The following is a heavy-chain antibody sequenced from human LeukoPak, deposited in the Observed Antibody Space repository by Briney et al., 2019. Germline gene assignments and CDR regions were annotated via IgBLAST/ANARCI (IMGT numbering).Heavy chain of an antibody. V-gene: IGHV1-46*01. J-gene: IGHJ6*03. CDR1: GYTFTSYY. Sequence: ASVKVSCTASGYTFTSYYMHWVRQAPGQGLELMGIINPSGGSTSYVQKFQGRVTMTRDMSTSTVYMELSSLRSEDTAVHYCARDLEYSSSFSFYYMDVWGKGTTVTVSS. D-gene: IGHD6-6*01. CDR3: ARDLEYSSSFSFYYMDV. CDR2: INPSGGST.